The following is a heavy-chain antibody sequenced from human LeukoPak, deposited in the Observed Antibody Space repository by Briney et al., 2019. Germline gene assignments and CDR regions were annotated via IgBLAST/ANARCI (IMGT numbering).Heavy chain of an antibody. D-gene: IGHD3-10*01. CDR1: GYTFTSYA. V-gene: IGHV1-3*01. J-gene: IGHJ3*02. CDR2: INAGNGNT. Sequence: ASVKVSCKASGYTFTSYAMHWVRPAPGQRLEWMGWINAGNGNTKYSQKFQGRVTITRDTSASTAYMELSSLRSEDTAVYYCARDPRNYYGSGSYSGAFDIWGQGTMVTVPS. CDR3: ARDPRNYYGSGSYSGAFDI.